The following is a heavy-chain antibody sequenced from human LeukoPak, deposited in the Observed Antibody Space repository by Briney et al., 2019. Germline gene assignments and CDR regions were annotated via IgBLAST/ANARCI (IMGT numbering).Heavy chain of an antibody. D-gene: IGHD7-27*01. V-gene: IGHV4-61*02. J-gene: IGHJ4*02. CDR2: INTGGST. Sequence: SQTLSPXCTVSGGSIRSGNYYWNWIRQPAGKGLEWIGRINTGGSTSYNPSLKSRVTISVDTSKNQFSLNLTSVTAADTAVHYCAREAWVGFDYWGQGTLITVSS. CDR3: AREAWVGFDY. CDR1: GGSIRSGNYY.